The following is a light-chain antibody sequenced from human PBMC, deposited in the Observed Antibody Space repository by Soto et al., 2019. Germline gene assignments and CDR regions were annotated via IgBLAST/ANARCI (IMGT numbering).Light chain of an antibody. CDR3: QRYGSSPRCT. CDR1: QSVSSSY. J-gene: IGKJ3*01. CDR2: GAS. Sequence: EIVLTQSPGTLSLSPGERATLSCRASQSVSSSYLAWYQHKPGQAPRLLIYGASNRATGIPDRFSGSGSGTDVTLTISILEPEDLAVYYCQRYGSSPRCTFGPGTKVAIK. V-gene: IGKV3-20*01.